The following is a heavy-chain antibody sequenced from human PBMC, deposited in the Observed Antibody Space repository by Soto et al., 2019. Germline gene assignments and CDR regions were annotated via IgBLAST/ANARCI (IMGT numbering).Heavy chain of an antibody. CDR2: IYYSGST. D-gene: IGHD2-21*02. V-gene: IGHV4-31*03. CDR1: GGSISSGGYY. Sequence: SETLSLTCTVSGGSISSGGYYWSWIRQHPGKGLEWIGYIYYSGSTYYNPSLKSRVTISVDTSKNQFSLKLSSVTAADTAVYYCARAGLLASGAFDIWGQGTMVTLSS. J-gene: IGHJ3*02. CDR3: ARAGLLASGAFDI.